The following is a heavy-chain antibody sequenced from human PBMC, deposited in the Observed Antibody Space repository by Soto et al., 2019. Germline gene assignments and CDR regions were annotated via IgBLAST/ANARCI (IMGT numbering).Heavy chain of an antibody. CDR2: ISGSGST. CDR3: AKGGEGYCSGTSCLYHMDA. V-gene: IGHV3-23*01. Sequence: PGGSLRLSCAASGFTFSSYAMSWVRQAPGKGLEWVSTISGSGSTYYADSVKGRFTISRDISKNTLYVQMSSLRAEDTAVYYCAKGGEGYCSGTSCLYHMDAWGKGTTVTVSS. CDR1: GFTFSSYA. J-gene: IGHJ6*03. D-gene: IGHD2-15*01.